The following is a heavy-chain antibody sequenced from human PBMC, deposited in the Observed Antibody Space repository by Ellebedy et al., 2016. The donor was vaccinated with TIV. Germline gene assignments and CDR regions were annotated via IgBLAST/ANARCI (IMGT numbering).Heavy chain of an antibody. J-gene: IGHJ3*02. Sequence: ASVKVSCKASGFTFTTYYIHWVRQAPGQGLEWMGIINPSGGTTTYAQKFQGRLTMTRDTSTSTVYMELHSLRFDETAVYFCASAGGYLDAFDIWGQGTTVTVSS. CDR1: GFTFTTYY. D-gene: IGHD5-12*01. CDR2: INPSGGTT. CDR3: ASAGGYLDAFDI. V-gene: IGHV1-46*01.